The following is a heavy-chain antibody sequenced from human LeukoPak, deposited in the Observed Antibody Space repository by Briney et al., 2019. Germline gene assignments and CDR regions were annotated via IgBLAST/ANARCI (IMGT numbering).Heavy chain of an antibody. CDR1: GYTFTGYY. Sequence: GASVKVSCKASGYTFTGYYMHWVRQAPGQGLEWMGWINPNTGGTNYAQKFQGRVTMTRDTSISTAYMDLSRLRSDDTAVYYCARALAVTGRGPRDFWGQGTLVTVSS. J-gene: IGHJ4*02. CDR2: INPNTGGT. D-gene: IGHD6-19*01. CDR3: ARALAVTGRGPRDF. V-gene: IGHV1-2*02.